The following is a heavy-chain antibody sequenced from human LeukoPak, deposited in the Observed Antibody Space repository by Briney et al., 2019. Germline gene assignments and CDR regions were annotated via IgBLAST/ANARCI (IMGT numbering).Heavy chain of an antibody. CDR1: GFTYSTYA. J-gene: IGHJ3*02. CDR2: ISGSGGST. D-gene: IGHD6-19*01. V-gene: IGHV3-23*01. Sequence: GGSLRLSCAASGFTYSTYAMSWVRQAPGKGLEWVSGISGSGGSTYYADSVKGRFTISRDNSKNTLYLQMRSLRAEDTAVYYCAKGQVAVAGMDAFDIWGQGTMVTVSS. CDR3: AKGQVAVAGMDAFDI.